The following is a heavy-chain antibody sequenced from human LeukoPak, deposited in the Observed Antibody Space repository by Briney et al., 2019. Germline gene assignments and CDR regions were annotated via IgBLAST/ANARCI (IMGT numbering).Heavy chain of an antibody. CDR2: IYHSGST. CDR3: ARESYGSGSYYIRQDY. CDR1: GGSISSSNW. J-gene: IGHJ4*02. V-gene: IGHV4-4*02. D-gene: IGHD3-10*01. Sequence: PSETLSLTCAVSGGSISSSNWWSWVRPPPGKGLEWIGEIYHSGSTNYDPSLKSRVTISVDKSKNQFSLKLSSVTAAVTSVYYCARESYGSGSYYIRQDYWGQGTLVTVSS.